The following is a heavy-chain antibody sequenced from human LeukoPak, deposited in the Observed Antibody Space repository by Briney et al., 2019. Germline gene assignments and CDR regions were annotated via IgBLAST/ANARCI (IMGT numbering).Heavy chain of an antibody. J-gene: IGHJ4*02. V-gene: IGHV1-2*02. CDR2: INPNSGGT. Sequence: ASVKVSCKASGYTFTGYYMHWVRQAPGQGLEWMGWINPNSGGTNYAQKFQGRVTITRDTSASTAYMELSSLRSEDTAVYYCARDPLWFGESGVDYWGQGTLVTVSS. CDR3: ARDPLWFGESGVDY. D-gene: IGHD3-10*01. CDR1: GYTFTGYY.